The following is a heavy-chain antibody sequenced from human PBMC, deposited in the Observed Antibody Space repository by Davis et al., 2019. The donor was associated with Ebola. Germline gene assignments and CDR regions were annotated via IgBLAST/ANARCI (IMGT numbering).Heavy chain of an antibody. CDR1: GFTSEVRA. J-gene: IGHJ4*02. CDR3: TKDAVNAGTDY. Sequence: PGGSLRLSCVVPGFTSEVRATHWVRQRPGKGLEWVSGISWNSYGKDYADSVKGRFTISRDNARNSVYLQMNSLRAEDTALYYCTKDAVNAGTDYWGRGTLVIVSS. V-gene: IGHV3-9*02. D-gene: IGHD6-13*01. CDR2: ISWNSYGK.